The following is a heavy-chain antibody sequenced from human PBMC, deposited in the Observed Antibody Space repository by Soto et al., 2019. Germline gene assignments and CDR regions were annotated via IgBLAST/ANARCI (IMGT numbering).Heavy chain of an antibody. CDR3: ARGIEGWYQGRYYYGMDV. CDR1: GGSVSSGSYY. D-gene: IGHD6-19*01. Sequence: QVQLQESGPGLVKPSETLSLTCTVSGGSVSSGSYYWSWIRQPPGKGLEWIGYLYYSGSTNYNPSLKSLVTISVDTSKNQFSLKLSSVTAADTAVYYCARGIEGWYQGRYYYGMDVWGQGTTVTVSS. V-gene: IGHV4-61*01. CDR2: LYYSGST. J-gene: IGHJ6*02.